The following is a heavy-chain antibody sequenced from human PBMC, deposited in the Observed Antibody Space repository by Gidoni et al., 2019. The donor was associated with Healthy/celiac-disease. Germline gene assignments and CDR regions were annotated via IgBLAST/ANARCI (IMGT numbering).Heavy chain of an antibody. D-gene: IGHD6-6*01. Sequence: QVQLVQSGAAVKKPGSPVKVSCNASGDTFSSSTISWVRQAPGQGLEWMGRITPILGIANNAQKFQGRVTITADKSTSTAYMELSSLRSEDTAVYYCARGLSSSSDYFDYWSQGTLVTVSS. CDR2: ITPILGIA. V-gene: IGHV1-69*02. CDR1: GDTFSSST. CDR3: ARGLSSSSDYFDY. J-gene: IGHJ4*02.